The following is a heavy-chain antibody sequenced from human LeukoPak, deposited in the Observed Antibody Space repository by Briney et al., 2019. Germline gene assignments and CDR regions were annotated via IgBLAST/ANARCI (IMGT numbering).Heavy chain of an antibody. J-gene: IGHJ3*02. CDR2: IWYDGSNK. Sequence: PGGSLRLSCAASGFTFSSYGMHWVRQAPGKGLEWVAVIWYDGSNKYYADSVKGRFTISRDNSKNTLYLQMNSLRAEDTAVYYCAKDQVISGSEASDIWGQGTMVTVSS. V-gene: IGHV3-33*06. CDR3: AKDQVISGSEASDI. D-gene: IGHD2-21*01. CDR1: GFTFSSYG.